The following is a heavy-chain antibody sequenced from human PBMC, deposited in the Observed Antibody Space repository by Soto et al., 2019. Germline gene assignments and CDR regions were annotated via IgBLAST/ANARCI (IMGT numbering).Heavy chain of an antibody. Sequence: GGSLRLSCAASGFTFSSYAMSWVRQAPGKGLEWVSAISGSGGSTYYADSVKGRFTISRDNSKNTLYLQMNSLRAEDTAVYYCAKALLGYCSGDSCPNDAFDIWGQGTMVTVSS. V-gene: IGHV3-23*01. CDR2: ISGSGGST. J-gene: IGHJ3*02. CDR1: GFTFSSYA. D-gene: IGHD2-15*01. CDR3: AKALLGYCSGDSCPNDAFDI.